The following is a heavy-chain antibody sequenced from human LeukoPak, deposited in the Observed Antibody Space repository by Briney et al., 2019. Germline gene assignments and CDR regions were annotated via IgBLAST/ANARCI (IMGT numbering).Heavy chain of an antibody. D-gene: IGHD1-1*01. V-gene: IGHV1-18*01. CDR1: GYTFTSYG. Sequence: GASVKVSCKASGYTFTSYGISWVRQAPGQGLEWMGWISAYNGNTNYAQKLQGRVTMTTDTSTSTAYMELRSLRSDDTAVYYCARDRRVGCEWKSAGRPLDYWGQGTLVTVSS. CDR2: ISAYNGNT. CDR3: ARDRRVGCEWKSAGRPLDY. J-gene: IGHJ4*02.